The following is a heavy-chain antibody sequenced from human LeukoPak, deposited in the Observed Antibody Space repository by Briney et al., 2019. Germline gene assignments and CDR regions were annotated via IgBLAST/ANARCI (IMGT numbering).Heavy chain of an antibody. CDR3: ARVPFGVVNYYYYYGMDV. CDR1: GGTFSSYA. Sequence: GASVKVSCKASGGTFSSYAISWVRQAPGQGLEWMGRIIPILGIANYAQKFQGRVTITADKSTSTAYMELSSLRSEDTAVYYCARVPFGVVNYYYYYGMDVWGQGTTVTVSS. D-gene: IGHD3-3*01. CDR2: IIPILGIA. V-gene: IGHV1-69*04. J-gene: IGHJ6*02.